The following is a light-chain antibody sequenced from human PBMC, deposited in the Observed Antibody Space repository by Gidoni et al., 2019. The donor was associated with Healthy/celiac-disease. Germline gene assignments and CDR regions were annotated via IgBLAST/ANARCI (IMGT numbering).Light chain of an antibody. V-gene: IGLV2-14*01. CDR3: SSYTSSSTVV. CDR2: DVS. CDR1: SSDVGGYNY. Sequence: QSALPQPASVSGSPGQSSTISCTGTSSDVGGYNYVSWYQQHPAKAPKLMIYDVSNRPSGVSNRFSGCKSGNTASLTISGLQAEDEADDYCSSYTSSSTVVFGGGTKLTVL. J-gene: IGLJ2*01.